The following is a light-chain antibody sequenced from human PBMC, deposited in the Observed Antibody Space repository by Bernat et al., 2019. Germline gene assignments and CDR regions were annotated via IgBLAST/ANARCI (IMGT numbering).Light chain of an antibody. V-gene: IGLV1-40*01. CDR1: SSNIGAGYD. J-gene: IGLJ1*01. CDR3: HSYDSSLSGYV. CDR2: GNS. Sequence: QSVLKQPPSVSGAPGQRVTISCTGSSSNIGAGYDVHWYQQLPGTAPKLLIYGNSNRPSGVPDRFSGSKSGTSASLAITGLQAEDEADYYCHSYDSSLSGYVFGTGTKVTVL.